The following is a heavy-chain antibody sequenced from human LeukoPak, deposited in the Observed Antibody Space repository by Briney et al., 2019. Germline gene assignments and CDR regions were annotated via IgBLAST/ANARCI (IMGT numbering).Heavy chain of an antibody. CDR3: AGLPVDTAMVFDY. V-gene: IGHV1-69*13. CDR2: IIPIFGTA. J-gene: IGHJ4*02. D-gene: IGHD5-18*01. Sequence: SVKVSCKASGGTFSSYAISWVRQAPGQGLEWMGGIIPIFGTANYAQKFQGRVTITADESTSTAHMELSSLRSEDTAVYYCAGLPVDTAMVFDYWGQGTLVTVSS. CDR1: GGTFSSYA.